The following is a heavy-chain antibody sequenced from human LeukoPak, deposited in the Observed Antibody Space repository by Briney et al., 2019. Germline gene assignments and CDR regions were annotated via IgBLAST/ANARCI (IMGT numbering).Heavy chain of an antibody. D-gene: IGHD4-17*01. CDR1: DGTIIGYY. CDR2: INYIRST. V-gene: IGHV4-59*01. Sequence: SETLSLTCSVSDGTIIGYYWTWIRQPPGKGVEWVGYINYIRSTIYNPSLKSRVTISVDTSNNQFSLKLSSVTAADTAVYYCARRYGDYPNWLDPWGQGTLVTVSS. J-gene: IGHJ5*02. CDR3: ARRYGDYPNWLDP.